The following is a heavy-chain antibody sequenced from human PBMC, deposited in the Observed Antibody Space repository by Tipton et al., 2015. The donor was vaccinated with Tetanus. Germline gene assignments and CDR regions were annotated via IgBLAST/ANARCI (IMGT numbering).Heavy chain of an antibody. Sequence: TLSLTCAVYGGSFSGYYWTWIRQPPVEGLEWIGEINPSGSTNYNPSLKSRVTISEDRSQNQISLRLRSVTAADTAVYYCARVKGTYNHYGLDVWGQGTTVTVAS. CDR2: INPSGST. CDR3: ARVKGTYNHYGLDV. J-gene: IGHJ6*02. CDR1: GGSFSGYY. D-gene: IGHD3-10*01. V-gene: IGHV4-34*01.